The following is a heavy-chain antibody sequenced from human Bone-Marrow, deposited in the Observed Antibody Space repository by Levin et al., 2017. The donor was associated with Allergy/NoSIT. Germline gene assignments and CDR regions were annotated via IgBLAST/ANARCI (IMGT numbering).Heavy chain of an antibody. CDR2: IIPIFATP. J-gene: IGHJ4*02. V-gene: IGHV1-69*13. CDR3: ARDGGRDGYNFYFDY. Sequence: PGASVKVSCKASGGTFSTYGINWVRQAPGQGLEWMGGIIPIFATPNYARKFQGRVTISADESTSTAYMELSSLNSEDTAVYYCARDGGRDGYNFYFDYWGQGTLVTVSS. CDR1: GGTFSTYG. D-gene: IGHD5-24*01.